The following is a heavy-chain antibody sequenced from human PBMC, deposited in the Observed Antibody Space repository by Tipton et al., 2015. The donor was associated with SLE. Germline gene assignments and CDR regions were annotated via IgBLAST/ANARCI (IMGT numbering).Heavy chain of an antibody. CDR2: IFYSGNT. CDR3: ARGSSSSWHGASYFQH. V-gene: IGHV4-39*01. Sequence: TLSLTCTVSGGSISSSNYYWGWIRQPPGKGLEWIGSIFYSGNTFYNSSLKSRVTISVDTSKNQFSLKLSSVTAADTAVYYCARGSSSSWHGASYFQHWGQGTLVTVSS. D-gene: IGHD6-13*01. J-gene: IGHJ1*01. CDR1: GGSISSSNYY.